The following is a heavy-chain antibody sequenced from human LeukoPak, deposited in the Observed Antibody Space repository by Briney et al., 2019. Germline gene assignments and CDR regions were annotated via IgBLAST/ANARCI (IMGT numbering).Heavy chain of an antibody. CDR1: GYTFTSYD. CDR3: ARDRYYYDSSGYYYYYYGMDV. D-gene: IGHD3-22*01. Sequence: ASVKVSCKASGYTFTSYDINWVRQATGQGLEWMEWMNPNSGNTGYAQKFQGRVTMTRNTSISTAYMELSSLRSEDTAVYYCARDRYYYDSSGYYYYYYGMDVWGQGTTVTVSS. V-gene: IGHV1-8*01. J-gene: IGHJ6*02. CDR2: MNPNSGNT.